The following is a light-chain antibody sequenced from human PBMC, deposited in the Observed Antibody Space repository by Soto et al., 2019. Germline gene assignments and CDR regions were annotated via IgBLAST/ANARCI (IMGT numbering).Light chain of an antibody. J-gene: IGLJ3*02. CDR2: SNN. CDR3: AAWADSMNGQL. Sequence: QSVLTQPPSASGTPGQRVTISCSGSSSNIGSNTVNWYQQLPGTAPKLLIYSNNQRPSGVPDRFSGSKSGTSASLAISGLKSEDEADYYCAAWADSMNGQLFGGGTKVTVL. V-gene: IGLV1-44*01. CDR1: SSNIGSNT.